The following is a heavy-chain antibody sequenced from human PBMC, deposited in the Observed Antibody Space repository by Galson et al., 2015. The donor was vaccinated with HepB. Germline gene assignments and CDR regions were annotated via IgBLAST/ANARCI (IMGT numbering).Heavy chain of an antibody. CDR3: AREGGGYYDSSGYSAFDI. Sequence: TLSLTCTVSGGSISSGDYYWSWIRQPPGKGLEWIGYIYYSGSTYYNPSLKSRVTISVDTSKNQFSLKLSSVTAADTAGYYCAREGGGYYDSSGYSAFDIWGQGTMVTVSP. D-gene: IGHD3-22*01. CDR1: GGSISSGDYY. CDR2: IYYSGST. V-gene: IGHV4-30-4*01. J-gene: IGHJ3*02.